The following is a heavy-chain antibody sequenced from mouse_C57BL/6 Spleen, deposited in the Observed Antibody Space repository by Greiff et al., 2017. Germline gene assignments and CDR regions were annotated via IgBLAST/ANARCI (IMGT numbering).Heavy chain of an antibody. CDR3: ARGVTTAVPDY. V-gene: IGHV1-55*01. D-gene: IGHD1-1*01. CDR1: GYTFTSYW. CDR2: IYPGSGST. Sequence: QVQLQQPGAELVKPGASVKMSCKASGYTFTSYWITWVKQRPGQGLEWIGDIYPGSGSTNYNEKFKSKAPLTVDTSSSTAYMQLSSLTSEDAAVYYCARGVTTAVPDYWGQGTTLTVSS. J-gene: IGHJ2*01.